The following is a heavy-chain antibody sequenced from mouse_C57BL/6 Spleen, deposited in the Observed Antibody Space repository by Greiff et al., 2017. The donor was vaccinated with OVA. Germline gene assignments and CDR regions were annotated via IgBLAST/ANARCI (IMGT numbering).Heavy chain of an antibody. Sequence: QVQLQQPGAELVKPGASVKLSCKASGYTFTSYWMQWVKQRPGQGLEWIGEIDPSDSYTNYNQKFKGKATLTVDTSSSTAYMQLSSLTSEDSAVYYCANVRGFAYWGQGTLVTVSA. V-gene: IGHV1-50*01. CDR2: IDPSDSYT. CDR1: GYTFTSYW. J-gene: IGHJ3*01. CDR3: ANVRGFAY.